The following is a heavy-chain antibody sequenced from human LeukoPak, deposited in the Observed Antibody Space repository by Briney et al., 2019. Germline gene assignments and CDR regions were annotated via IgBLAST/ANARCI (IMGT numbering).Heavy chain of an antibody. V-gene: IGHV1-69*13. Sequence: SVKVSCKASGGTFSSYAISWVRQAPGQGLEWMGGIIPIFGTANYAQKFQGRVTITADESTSTAYMELSSLRSEDTAVYYCARVATWNYGLINWFDPWGQGTLVTVSS. CDR1: GGTFSSYA. J-gene: IGHJ5*02. D-gene: IGHD1-7*01. CDR2: IIPIFGTA. CDR3: ARVATWNYGLINWFDP.